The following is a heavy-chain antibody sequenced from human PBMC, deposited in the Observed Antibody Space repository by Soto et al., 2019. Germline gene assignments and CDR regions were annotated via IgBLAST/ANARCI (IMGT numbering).Heavy chain of an antibody. J-gene: IGHJ5*02. CDR3: AKAGITWVRANWFDP. Sequence: EVQLLESGGDLVQPGGSLRLTCAASGFTFSSYAMSWVRQAPGRGLEWVSGISGSGSSTEYADSVKGRFTISRDDSKNTLYLQMNSLRAEDTAVYYCAKAGITWVRANWFDPWGQGTLVTVSS. CDR2: ISGSGSST. D-gene: IGHD3-10*01. CDR1: GFTFSSYA. V-gene: IGHV3-23*01.